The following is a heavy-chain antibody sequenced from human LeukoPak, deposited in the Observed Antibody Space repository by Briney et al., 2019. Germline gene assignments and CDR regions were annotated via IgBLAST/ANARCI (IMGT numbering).Heavy chain of an antibody. D-gene: IGHD3-22*01. J-gene: IGHJ5*02. CDR2: INQDGSAK. CDR1: GFTFSSYW. V-gene: IGHV3-7*01. CDR3: ARKTYYYDTSPAGWFDT. Sequence: GGSLRLSCAASGFTFSSYWMSWVRQAPGKGLEWVANINQDGSAKNYVDSVKGRFTISRDNAKNSLYLQMNSLRAEDTAIYCCARKTYYYDTSPAGWFDTWGQGTLGTVSS.